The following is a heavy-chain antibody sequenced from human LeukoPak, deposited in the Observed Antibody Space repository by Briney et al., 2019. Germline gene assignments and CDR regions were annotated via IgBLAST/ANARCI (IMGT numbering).Heavy chain of an antibody. V-gene: IGHV3-48*04. D-gene: IGHD4-17*01. CDR1: GFTFSSYS. CDR2: ISSSSSTI. Sequence: GGSLRLSCAASGFTFSSYSMNWVRQAPGKGLEWVSYISSSSSTIYYADSVKGRFTISRDNAKNSLYLQMNSLRAEDTAVYYCASLKDYDGRRGSWGQGTLVTVSS. J-gene: IGHJ5*02. CDR3: ASLKDYDGRRGS.